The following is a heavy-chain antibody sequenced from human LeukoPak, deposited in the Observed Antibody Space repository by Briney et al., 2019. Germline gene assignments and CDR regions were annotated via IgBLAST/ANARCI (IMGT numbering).Heavy chain of an antibody. J-gene: IGHJ4*02. CDR1: GYTFTSYG. Sequence: GASVKVSCKASGYTFTSYGISWVRQAPGQGLEWMGWISAYNGNTNYAQKLQGRVTMTTDTSTSTAYMELRSLRSDDTAVYYCARGVGYYDILSPEDYWGQGTLVTVSS. CDR3: ARGVGYYDILSPEDY. V-gene: IGHV1-18*01. CDR2: ISAYNGNT. D-gene: IGHD3-9*01.